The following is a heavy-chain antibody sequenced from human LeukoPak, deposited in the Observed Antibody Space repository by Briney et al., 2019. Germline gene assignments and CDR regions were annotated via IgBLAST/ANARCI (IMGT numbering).Heavy chain of an antibody. CDR1: GFTFSNAW. CDR2: IKSKTDGGTT. D-gene: IGHD6-13*01. Sequence: PGGSLRFSCAASGFTFSNAWMSWVRQAPGKGLEWVGRIKSKTDGGTTDYAAPVKGRFTISRDNSKNTLYLQMNSLRAEDTAVYYCAKAAAGIFDYWGQGTLVTVSS. V-gene: IGHV3-15*01. CDR3: AKAAAGIFDY. J-gene: IGHJ4*02.